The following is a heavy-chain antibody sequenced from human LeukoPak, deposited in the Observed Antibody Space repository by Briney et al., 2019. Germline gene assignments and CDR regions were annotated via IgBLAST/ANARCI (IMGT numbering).Heavy chain of an antibody. CDR2: ISSSSSYI. D-gene: IGHD2-21*02. CDR3: ARSIYCGGDCYLTGAFDI. CDR1: GFTSSSYS. J-gene: IGHJ3*02. Sequence: GGSLRLSCAASGFTSSSYSMNWVRQAPGKGLEWVSSISSSSSYIYYADSVKGRFTISRDNAKNSLYLQMNSLRAEDTAVYYCARSIYCGGDCYLTGAFDIWGQGTMVTVSS. V-gene: IGHV3-21*01.